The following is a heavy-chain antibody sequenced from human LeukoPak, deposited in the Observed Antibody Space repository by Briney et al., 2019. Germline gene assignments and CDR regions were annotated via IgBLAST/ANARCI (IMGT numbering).Heavy chain of an antibody. CDR1: GGPISTPY. V-gene: IGHV4-59*08. Sequence: TSETLSLTCTVSGGPISTPYWGWIRQPPGEGLEWIGYLDHSGTTNCNPSLKSRVTISVDTSKNRFSLKLTSVTAAGTAVYYCARLYCYAGSCYAGLDHWGQGTLVTVSS. D-gene: IGHD3-22*01. CDR3: ARLYCYAGSCYAGLDH. J-gene: IGHJ4*02. CDR2: LDHSGTT.